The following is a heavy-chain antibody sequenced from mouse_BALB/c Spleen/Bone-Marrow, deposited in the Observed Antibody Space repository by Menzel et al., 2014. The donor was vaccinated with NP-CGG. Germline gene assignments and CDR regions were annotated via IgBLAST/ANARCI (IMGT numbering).Heavy chain of an antibody. CDR3: ATMITDWYFDV. CDR2: IDPANGNT. Sequence: EVQGVESGAELVKPGASVKLSCTASGFNIKDTYMHWVKQRPEQGLEWIGRIDPANGNTKYDPKFQGKATITADTSSNTAYPQLSSLTSEDTAVYYCATMITDWYFDVWGAGTTVTVSS. V-gene: IGHV14-3*02. D-gene: IGHD2-4*01. J-gene: IGHJ1*01. CDR1: GFNIKDTY.